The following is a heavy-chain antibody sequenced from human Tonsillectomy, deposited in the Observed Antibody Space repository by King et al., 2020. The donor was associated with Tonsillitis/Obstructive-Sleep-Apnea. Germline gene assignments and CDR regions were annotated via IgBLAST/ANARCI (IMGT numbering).Heavy chain of an antibody. CDR1: GGSIRSSTYY. V-gene: IGHV4-39*02. J-gene: IGHJ4*02. CDR3: ARLYGGIHPPDY. D-gene: IGHD4-23*01. CDR2: IYYGGNT. Sequence: QLQESGPGLVKPSETLSLTCSVSGGSIRSSTYYWGWIRQPPGKGLEWFGSIYYGGNTYYNPSLKSRVTISVDTSKNHFSLKLRSVTAADTAVYYCARLYGGIHPPDYWGQGTLVTVSS.